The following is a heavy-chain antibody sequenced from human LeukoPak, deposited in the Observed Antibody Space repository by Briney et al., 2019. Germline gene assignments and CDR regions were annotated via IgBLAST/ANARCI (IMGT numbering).Heavy chain of an antibody. J-gene: IGHJ3*02. CDR2: ISYDGSNK. CDR3: ARDSIAAAGTNAFDI. CDR1: GFSFSSYA. Sequence: GGSLRLSCAASGFSFSSYAMHWVRQAPGKGLEWVAVISYDGSNKYYADSVKGRFTISRDNSKNTLYLQMNSLRAEDTAVYYCARDSIAAAGTNAFDIWGQGTMVTVSS. V-gene: IGHV3-30*04. D-gene: IGHD6-13*01.